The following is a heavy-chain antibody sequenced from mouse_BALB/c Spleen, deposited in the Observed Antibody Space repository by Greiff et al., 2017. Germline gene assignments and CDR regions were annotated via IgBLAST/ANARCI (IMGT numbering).Heavy chain of an antibody. CDR2: ISSGGSYT. V-gene: IGHV5-6*01. D-gene: IGHD2-2*01. CDR1: GFTFSSYG. CDR3: ARCELWLRREGAMDY. Sequence: EVQVVESGGDLVKPGGSLKLSCAASGFTFSSYGMSWVRQTPDKRLEWVATISSGGSYTYYPDSVKGRFTISRDNAKNTLYLQMSSLKSEDTAMYYCARCELWLRREGAMDYWGQGTSVTVSS. J-gene: IGHJ4*01.